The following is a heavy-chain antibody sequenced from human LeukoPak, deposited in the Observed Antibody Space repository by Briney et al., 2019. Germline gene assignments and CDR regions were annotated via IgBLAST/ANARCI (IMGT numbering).Heavy chain of an antibody. CDR2: INHSGST. J-gene: IGHJ6*02. CDR1: GGSFSGYY. Sequence: PSETLSLTCAVYGGSFSGYYWSWIRQPPGKGLEWIGEINHSGSTNYNPSLKSRVTISVDTSKNQFSLKLSSVTAADTAVYYCARDLRQEWQPNRYGMDVWGQGTTVTVSS. CDR3: ARDLRQEWQPNRYGMDV. D-gene: IGHD3-3*01. V-gene: IGHV4-34*01.